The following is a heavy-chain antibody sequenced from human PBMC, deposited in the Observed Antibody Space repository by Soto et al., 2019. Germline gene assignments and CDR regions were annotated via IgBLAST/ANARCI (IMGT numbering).Heavy chain of an antibody. Sequence: QVQLVQSGTEVKKPGSSVKVSCKASGDTFSFYTINWVRQAPGLGLEWVGRINPIVSMSNYAQKFQGRVSMTADQSTSTACMELRSLRSDDTAMYFCAASYGSGYRAFDYWGQGALVIVSS. V-gene: IGHV1-69*02. CDR2: INPIVSMS. CDR1: GDTFSFYT. CDR3: AASYGSGYRAFDY. D-gene: IGHD3-10*01. J-gene: IGHJ4*02.